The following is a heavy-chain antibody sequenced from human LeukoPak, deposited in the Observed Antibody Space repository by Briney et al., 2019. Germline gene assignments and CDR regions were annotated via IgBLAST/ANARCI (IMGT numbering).Heavy chain of an antibody. Sequence: SVKVSCKASGFTFTSTAVQWVRQARGQRLEWIGWILVSSGNTNYAQMFQERVTLTWDVSTSTAYMVLSSLRSEDTAIYYCASDPPYTSSSAWWGQGTLVTVSS. CDR3: ASDPPYTSSSAW. D-gene: IGHD2-2*01. V-gene: IGHV1-58*01. CDR1: GFTFTSTA. CDR2: ILVSSGNT. J-gene: IGHJ4*02.